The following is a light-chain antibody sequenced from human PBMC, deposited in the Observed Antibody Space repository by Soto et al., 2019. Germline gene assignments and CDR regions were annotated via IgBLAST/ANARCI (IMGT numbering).Light chain of an antibody. CDR3: QQYGGSPET. V-gene: IGKV3-20*01. CDR2: GVS. CDR1: QSISSSY. Sequence: KGLTQSPGTLSLSTGERATLSCRASQSISSSYFAWYQQKPGQAPRLLVYGVSSRATDVPDRFSGSGSGTDFTLTISRLEPEDFAVYYCQQYGGSPETFGQGTNVDIK. J-gene: IGKJ1*01.